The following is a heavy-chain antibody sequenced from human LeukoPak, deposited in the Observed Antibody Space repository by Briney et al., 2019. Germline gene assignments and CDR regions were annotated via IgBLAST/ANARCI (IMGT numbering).Heavy chain of an antibody. V-gene: IGHV4-59*01. CDR2: IYYSGST. Sequence: SETLSLTCTVSGGSISSYDRSWIRQPPGKGLEWIGYIYYSGSTNYNPSLKSRVTISVDTSKNQFSLKLSSVTAADTAVYYCARERGSNLDYWGQGTLVTVSS. J-gene: IGHJ4*02. D-gene: IGHD1-14*01. CDR1: GGSISSYD. CDR3: ARERGSNLDY.